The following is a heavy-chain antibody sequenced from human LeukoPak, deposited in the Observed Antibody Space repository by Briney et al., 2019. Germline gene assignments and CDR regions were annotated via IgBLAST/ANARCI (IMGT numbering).Heavy chain of an antibody. V-gene: IGHV3-23*01. CDR1: GFTFSSYA. Sequence: GGSLRLSCAASGFTFSSYAMHWVRQAPGKGLEWVSAISGSGGSAYYADSVKGRFTISRDNSKNTLYLQMNSLRAEDTAVYYCAKVSPLLWFGELSYFDYWGQGTLVTVSS. D-gene: IGHD3-10*01. J-gene: IGHJ4*02. CDR2: ISGSGGSA. CDR3: AKVSPLLWFGELSYFDY.